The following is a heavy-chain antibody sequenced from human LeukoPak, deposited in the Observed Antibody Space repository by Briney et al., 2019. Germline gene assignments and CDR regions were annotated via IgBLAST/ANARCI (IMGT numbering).Heavy chain of an antibody. J-gene: IGHJ5*02. D-gene: IGHD3-3*01. V-gene: IGHV1-2*04. CDR1: GYTFTGYY. CDR3: ARVFVQVLRFLECFDP. Sequence: GASVKVSCKASGYTFTGYYMHWVRQAPGQGFEWMGWINPNSGGTNYAQKFQGWVTMTRDTSISTAYMELSRLRSDDTAVYYCARVFVQVLRFLECFDPWGQGTLVTVSS. CDR2: INPNSGGT.